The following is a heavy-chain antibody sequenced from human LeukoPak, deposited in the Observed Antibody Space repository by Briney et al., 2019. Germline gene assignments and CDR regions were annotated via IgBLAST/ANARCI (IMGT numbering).Heavy chain of an antibody. D-gene: IGHD3-22*01. J-gene: IGHJ4*02. CDR3: ARQSYDSSGYYDY. V-gene: IGHV5-51*01. CDR1: GFSFTCYW. CDR2: IYPGDSDT. Sequence: GESLKIFCKGSGFSFTCYWIDWVRPMPGKGLEWMVIIYPGDSDTRYSPSFQGQVTISADKSISTAYPQWSSLKASDTAMYYCARQSYDSSGYYDYWGQGTLVTVSS.